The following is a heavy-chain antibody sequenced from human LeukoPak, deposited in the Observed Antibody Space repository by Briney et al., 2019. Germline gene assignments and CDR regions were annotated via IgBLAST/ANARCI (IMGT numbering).Heavy chain of an antibody. Sequence: GESLKISCKGSGYSFTSYWIGWVRQMPGKGLEWMGIIYPGDSDTRYSPSFQGRVTISADKSISTAYLQWSSLKASDTAMYYCARRYYDILTGSFHFDYWGQGTLVTVSS. D-gene: IGHD3-9*01. CDR2: IYPGDSDT. CDR3: ARRYYDILTGSFHFDY. CDR1: GYSFTSYW. J-gene: IGHJ4*02. V-gene: IGHV5-51*01.